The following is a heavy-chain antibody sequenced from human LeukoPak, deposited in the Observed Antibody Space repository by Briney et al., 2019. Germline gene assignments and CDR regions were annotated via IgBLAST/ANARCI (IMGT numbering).Heavy chain of an antibody. J-gene: IGHJ4*02. CDR1: GFTFSSYG. CDR2: ISYDGSNK. D-gene: IGHD1-26*01. CDR3: ATESGNRGLLDY. Sequence: GGSLRLSCAASGFTFSSYGMHWVRQAPGKGLEWVAVISYDGSNKYYADSVKGRFTISRDNSKNTLYLQMNSLRAEDTAVYYCATESGNRGLLDYWGQGTLVTVSS. V-gene: IGHV3-30*03.